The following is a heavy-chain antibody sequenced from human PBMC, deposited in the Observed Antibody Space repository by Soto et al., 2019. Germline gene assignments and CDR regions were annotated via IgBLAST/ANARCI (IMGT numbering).Heavy chain of an antibody. V-gene: IGHV2-26*01. CDR2: IFSNDEK. J-gene: IGHJ4*02. CDR3: ARLVVPAANRGWDY. D-gene: IGHD2-2*01. CDR1: GFSLSNARMG. Sequence: QVTLKESGPVLVKPTETLTLTCTVSGFSLSNARMGVSWIRKPPGNALEWLAHIFSNDEKSYSTSLKIRLTNSKDTSKSQVVLTMTNMDAVDTAIYYCARLVVPAANRGWDYWGQGTLVTVSS.